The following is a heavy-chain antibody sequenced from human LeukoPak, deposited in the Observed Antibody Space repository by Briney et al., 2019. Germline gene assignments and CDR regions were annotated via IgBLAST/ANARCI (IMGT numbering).Heavy chain of an antibody. D-gene: IGHD2-2*01. V-gene: IGHV4-39*01. CDR2: IYYSGST. Sequence: SETLSLTCTVSGGSISSSSYYWAWIRQPPGKGLEWIGSIYYSGSTYYNPSLKSRVTISVDTSKNQFSLKLSSVTAADTAVYYRARRHATLWPPSYWGQGTLVTISS. J-gene: IGHJ4*02. CDR1: GGSISSSSYY. CDR3: ARRHATLWPPSY.